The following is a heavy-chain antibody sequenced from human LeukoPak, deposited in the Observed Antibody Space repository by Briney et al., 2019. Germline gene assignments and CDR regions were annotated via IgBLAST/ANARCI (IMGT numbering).Heavy chain of an antibody. V-gene: IGHV1-18*01. CDR2: ISAYNGNT. Sequence: ASVKVSSKASGYTFTSYGISWVRQAPGQGLEWMGWISAYNGNTNYAQKLQGRVTMTTDTSTSTAYMELRSLGSDDTAVYYCARVGVTYYDILTGYYPATNFDYWGQGTLVTVSS. D-gene: IGHD3-9*01. CDR3: ARVGVTYYDILTGYYPATNFDY. CDR1: GYTFTSYG. J-gene: IGHJ4*02.